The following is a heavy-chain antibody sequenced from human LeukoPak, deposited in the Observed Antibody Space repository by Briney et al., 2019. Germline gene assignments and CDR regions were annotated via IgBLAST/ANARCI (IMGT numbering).Heavy chain of an antibody. J-gene: IGHJ5*02. CDR2: INPNSGGT. Sequence: ASVKVSCKASGYTFTGYNMHWVRQAPGQGLEWMGWINPNSGGTNYAQKFQGRVTMTRDTSISTAYMELSRLRSDDTAVYYCAIGDSSSSDWFDPWGQGTLVTVSS. CDR1: GYTFTGYN. CDR3: AIGDSSSSDWFDP. V-gene: IGHV1-2*02. D-gene: IGHD6-6*01.